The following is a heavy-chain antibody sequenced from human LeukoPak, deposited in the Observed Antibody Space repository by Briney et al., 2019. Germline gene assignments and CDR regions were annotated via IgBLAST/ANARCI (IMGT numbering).Heavy chain of an antibody. J-gene: IGHJ4*02. D-gene: IGHD4-11*01. V-gene: IGHV3-74*01. CDR3: ARDLNPDYSNYNLDY. CDR2: INSDGSST. CDR1: GFTSSSYW. Sequence: PGGSLRLSCAASGFTSSSYWMHWVRQAPGKGLVWVSRINSDGSSTSYADSVKGRFTISRDNAKNTLYLQMNSLRAEDTAVYYCARDLNPDYSNYNLDYWGQGTLVTVSS.